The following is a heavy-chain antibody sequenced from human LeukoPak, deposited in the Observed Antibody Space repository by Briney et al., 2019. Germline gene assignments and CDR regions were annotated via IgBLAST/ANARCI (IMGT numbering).Heavy chain of an antibody. CDR1: GFTFSTYA. D-gene: IGHD1-1*01. CDR2: ISSSSSTI. V-gene: IGHV3-48*01. J-gene: IGHJ1*01. Sequence: TGGSLRLSCAASGFTFSTYAMSWVRQAPGKGLEWVSYISSSSSTIYYADPVKGRFTISRDNAKNSLYLQMNSLRAEDTAVYYCARDPAATGTGYFQHWGQGTLVTVSS. CDR3: ARDPAATGTGYFQH.